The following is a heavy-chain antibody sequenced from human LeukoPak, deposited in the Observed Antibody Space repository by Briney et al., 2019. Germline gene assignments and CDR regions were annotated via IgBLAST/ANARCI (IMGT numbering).Heavy chain of an antibody. CDR1: GGSIRSSSYY. V-gene: IGHV4-39*01. J-gene: IGHJ4*02. CDR3: ARQVVAVAGTGYFDY. CDR2: IYYSGST. Sequence: SETLSLTCTVSGGSIRSSSYYWGWIRQPPGKGLEWIGSIYYSGSTYYNASLKSRGTISVDTYKNQFSLKLNSVTAAYTAVYFCARQVVAVAGTGYFDYWGQGTLVTVSS. D-gene: IGHD6-19*01.